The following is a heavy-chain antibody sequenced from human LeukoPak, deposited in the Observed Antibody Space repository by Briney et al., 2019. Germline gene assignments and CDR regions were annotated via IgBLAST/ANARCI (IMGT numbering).Heavy chain of an antibody. CDR2: INHSGST. CDR1: GGSFSGYY. D-gene: IGHD3-3*01. V-gene: IGHV4-34*01. Sequence: SETLSLTCAVYGGSFSGYYWSWVRQPPGKGLEWIGEINHSGSTNYNPSLKSRVTISVDTSKNQFSLKLSSVTAADTAVYYCARGRLGGGYWGQGTLVTVSS. CDR3: ARGRLGGGY. J-gene: IGHJ4*02.